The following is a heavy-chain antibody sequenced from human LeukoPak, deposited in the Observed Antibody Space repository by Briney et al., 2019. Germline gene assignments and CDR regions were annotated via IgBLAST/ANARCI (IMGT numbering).Heavy chain of an antibody. Sequence: ASVKVSCKASGYTFTSYDINWVRQATGQGLEWMGWMNPNSGNTGYAQRFQGRVTITRNTSISTAYMELSSLRSEDTAVYYCARLRLGGYEHFDYWSQGTLVTVSS. CDR2: MNPNSGNT. D-gene: IGHD5-12*01. CDR1: GYTFTSYD. CDR3: ARLRLGGYEHFDY. J-gene: IGHJ4*02. V-gene: IGHV1-8*03.